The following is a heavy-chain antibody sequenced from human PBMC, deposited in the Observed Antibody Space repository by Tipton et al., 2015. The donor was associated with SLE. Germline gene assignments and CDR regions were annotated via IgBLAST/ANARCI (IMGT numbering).Heavy chain of an antibody. CDR3: AHANWGTNFDY. CDR1: GGSISSSSYY. CDR2: IYYSGST. J-gene: IGHJ4*02. V-gene: IGHV4-39*07. Sequence: LRLSCTVSGGSISSSSYYWAWIRQPPGKGLEWIGNIYYSGSTYYNPSLESRVTIPVDTSKHHFSLKLSSVTAADTAVFYCAHANWGTNFDYWGQGTLVTVSS. D-gene: IGHD7-27*01.